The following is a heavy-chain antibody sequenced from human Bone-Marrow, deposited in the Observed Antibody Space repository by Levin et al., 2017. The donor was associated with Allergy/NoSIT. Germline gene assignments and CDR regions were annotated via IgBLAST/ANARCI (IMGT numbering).Heavy chain of an antibody. D-gene: IGHD2-15*01. CDR3: ARPHFEGYCSGGSCSYWYFDL. Sequence: PSETLSLTCAVYGGSFSGYYWSWIRQPPGKGLEWIGEINHSGSTNYNPSLKSRVTISVDTSKNQFSLKLSSVTAADTAVYYCARPHFEGYCSGGSCSYWYFDLWGRGTLVTVSS. CDR2: INHSGST. J-gene: IGHJ2*01. V-gene: IGHV4-34*01. CDR1: GGSFSGYY.